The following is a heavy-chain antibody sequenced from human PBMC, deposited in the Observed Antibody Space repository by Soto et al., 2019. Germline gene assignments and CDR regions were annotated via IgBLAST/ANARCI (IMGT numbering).Heavy chain of an antibody. V-gene: IGHV3-74*01. CDR1: GFTFSSYS. CDR2: IRSGGSST. D-gene: IGHD6-6*01. J-gene: IGHJ3*02. CDR3: AVPYLYSSSTFDM. Sequence: GGSLRLSCTSSGFTFSSYSVNWVRQAPGKGLVWVSRIRSGGSSTSYADSVKGRFTISRDNAKNTLYLQMNSLRAEDTAVYYCAVPYLYSSSTFDMWGQGTMVTVSS.